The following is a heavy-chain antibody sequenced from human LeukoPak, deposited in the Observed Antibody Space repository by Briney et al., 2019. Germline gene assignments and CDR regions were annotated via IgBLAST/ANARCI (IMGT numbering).Heavy chain of an antibody. D-gene: IGHD3-16*02. Sequence: SETLSLTCAVYGGSFSGYYWSWIRQPPGKGLEWIGEINHSGSTNYNPSLKSRVTISVDTSKNQFSPKLSSVTAADTAVYYCAREPYVWGSYRYPLDYWGQGTLVTVSS. CDR2: INHSGST. CDR1: GGSFSGYY. V-gene: IGHV4-34*01. J-gene: IGHJ4*02. CDR3: AREPYVWGSYRYPLDY.